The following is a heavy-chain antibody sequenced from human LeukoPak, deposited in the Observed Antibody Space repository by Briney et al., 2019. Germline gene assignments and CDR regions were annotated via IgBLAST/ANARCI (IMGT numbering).Heavy chain of an antibody. V-gene: IGHV4-61*02. CDR3: ARVRYDFWSGYPSVDV. J-gene: IGHJ6*04. CDR2: IYTSGST. Sequence: SETLSLTCTVSGGSISSGSFYWSWIRQPAGKGLEWIGRIYTSGSTNYNPSLKSRVTISVDTSKNQFSLKLSSVTAADTAVYYCARVRYDFWSGYPSVDVWGKGTTVTVSS. CDR1: GGSISSGSFY. D-gene: IGHD3-3*01.